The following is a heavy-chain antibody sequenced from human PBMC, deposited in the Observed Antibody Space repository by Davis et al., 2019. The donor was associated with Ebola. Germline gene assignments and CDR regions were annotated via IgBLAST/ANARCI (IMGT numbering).Heavy chain of an antibody. V-gene: IGHV3-30*02. Sequence: PGGSLRLSCAASGFSFSDHGMHWVRQAPGKGLEWVAFVRYDGSNPYYAESVKGRFTITRDNSKNMLYMQMNSLRPDDTALYYCSKDRTRFVVVPAGSYFDYWGQGTLVTVSS. CDR1: GFSFSDHG. CDR3: SKDRTRFVVVPAGSYFDY. CDR2: VRYDGSNP. D-gene: IGHD2-2*01. J-gene: IGHJ4*02.